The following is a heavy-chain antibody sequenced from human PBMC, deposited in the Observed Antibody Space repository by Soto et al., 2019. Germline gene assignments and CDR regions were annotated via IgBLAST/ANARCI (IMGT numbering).Heavy chain of an antibody. CDR2: ISHSGSTI. J-gene: IGHJ3*02. D-gene: IGHD1-26*01. Sequence: GGSLRLSCSASGFTFSGYEMNWVRQAPGKGLEWVSYISHSGSTIYYADSVKGRFTISRDNAKNSLYLQMDSLRAEDTAVYYCARPAYSGSYYGGRPDTFDIWGQGTMVTVSS. CDR1: GFTFSGYE. V-gene: IGHV3-48*03. CDR3: ARPAYSGSYYGGRPDTFDI.